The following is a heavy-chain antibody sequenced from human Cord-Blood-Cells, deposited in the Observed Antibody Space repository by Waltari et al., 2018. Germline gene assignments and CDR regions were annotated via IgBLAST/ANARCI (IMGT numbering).Heavy chain of an antibody. V-gene: IGHV3-9*01. Sequence: EVQLVESGGGLVQPGRSLRLSCAASGFPFHDYAMHWVRQAPGKGLEWVSGISWNSGSIGYADSVKGRFTISRDNAKNSLYLQMNSLRAEDTALYYCARNWGSDYYFDYWGQGTLVTVSS. CDR3: ARNWGSDYYFDY. CDR1: GFPFHDYA. CDR2: ISWNSGSI. D-gene: IGHD7-27*01. J-gene: IGHJ4*02.